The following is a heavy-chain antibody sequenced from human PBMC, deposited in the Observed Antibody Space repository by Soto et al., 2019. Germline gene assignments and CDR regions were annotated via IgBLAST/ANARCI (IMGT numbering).Heavy chain of an antibody. V-gene: IGHV4-39*01. CDR2: IYYSGST. D-gene: IGHD2-2*01. Sequence: QLQLQELGPGLVKPSETLSLTCTVSGGSISSSSYYWGWIRQPPGKGLEWIGSIYYSGSTYYNPSLKSRVTISVDTSKNQFSLKLSSVTAADTAVYYCARVPVVPAAIEPYYFDYWGQGTLVTVSS. J-gene: IGHJ4*02. CDR3: ARVPVVPAAIEPYYFDY. CDR1: GGSISSSSYY.